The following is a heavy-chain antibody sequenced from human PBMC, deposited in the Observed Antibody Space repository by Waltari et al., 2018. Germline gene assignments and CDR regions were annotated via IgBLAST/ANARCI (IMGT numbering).Heavy chain of an antibody. CDR3: ARGGGLLRGVSGYGYGMDV. CDR2: INHSGLT. Sequence: QVQLQESGPRLVTPSETLSLNCAVSGYSISSGYYWDWIRQPPGKGLEWMGTINHSGLTYYNQSLKSRGTISVDTSKNHFSLEMRSVTAADTAVYYCARGGGLLRGVSGYGYGMDVWGQGTTVTVSS. J-gene: IGHJ6*02. D-gene: IGHD3-10*01. CDR1: GYSISSGYY. V-gene: IGHV4-38-2*01.